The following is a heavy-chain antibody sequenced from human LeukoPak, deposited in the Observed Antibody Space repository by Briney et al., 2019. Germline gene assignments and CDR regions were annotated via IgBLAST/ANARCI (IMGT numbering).Heavy chain of an antibody. D-gene: IGHD2-15*01. V-gene: IGHV4-30-4*01. J-gene: IGHJ5*02. CDR1: GGSISSGDYY. CDR3: AREIVVVVAATRDLNWFDP. Sequence: SQTLSLTCTVSGGSISSGDYYWSWLRQPPGKGLEWIGYIYYSGSTYYDPSLKSRVTISVDTSKNQFSLKLSSVTAADTAVYYCAREIVVVVAATRDLNWFDPWGQGTLVTVSS. CDR2: IYYSGST.